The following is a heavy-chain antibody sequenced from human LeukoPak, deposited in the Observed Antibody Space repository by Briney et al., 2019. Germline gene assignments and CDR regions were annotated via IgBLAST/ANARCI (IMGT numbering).Heavy chain of an antibody. D-gene: IGHD3-22*01. V-gene: IGHV3-30*04. J-gene: IGHJ4*02. Sequence: GGSLRLSCAASGFTFSSYAMHWVRQAPGKGLEWVAVISYDGSNKYYADSVKGRFTISRDNSKNTLYLQMNSLRAEDTAVYYCARGDRVIVVATSPDYWGQGTLVTVSS. CDR3: ARGDRVIVVATSPDY. CDR2: ISYDGSNK. CDR1: GFTFSSYA.